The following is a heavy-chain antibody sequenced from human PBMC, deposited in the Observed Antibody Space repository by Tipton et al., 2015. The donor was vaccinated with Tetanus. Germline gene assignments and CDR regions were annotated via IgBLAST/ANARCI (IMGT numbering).Heavy chain of an antibody. D-gene: IGHD5-24*01. J-gene: IGHJ4*02. Sequence: CAASGFTFGDFWMHWVRQVPGKGLVWVSHISRGGNTITYADAVRGRFTISRDNAKNTLFLQMNSLSVDDTGVYYCVRDLYGRDDYWGQGTLVTVSS. CDR1: GFTFGDFW. CDR2: ISRGGNTI. CDR3: VRDLYGRDDY. V-gene: IGHV3-74*01.